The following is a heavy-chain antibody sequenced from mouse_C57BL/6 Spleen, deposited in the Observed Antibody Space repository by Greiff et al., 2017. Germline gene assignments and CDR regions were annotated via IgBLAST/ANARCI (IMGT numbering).Heavy chain of an antibody. J-gene: IGHJ2*01. CDR3: AREDDYDGFDY. Sequence: VQLKESGPGLVKPSQSLSLTCSVTGYSITSGYYWNWIRQFPGNKLEWMGYISYDGSNNYNPSLKNRISITRDTSKNQFFLKLNSVTTEDTATYYCAREDDYDGFDYWGQGTTLTVSS. D-gene: IGHD2-4*01. V-gene: IGHV3-6*01. CDR2: ISYDGSN. CDR1: GYSITSGYY.